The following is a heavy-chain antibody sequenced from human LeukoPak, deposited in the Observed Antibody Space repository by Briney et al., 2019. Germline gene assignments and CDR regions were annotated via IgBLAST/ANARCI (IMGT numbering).Heavy chain of an antibody. CDR3: AKSGSGWFFSFDS. V-gene: IGHV3-9*01. Sequence: GGSLRLSCAASGFTFDDYAMHWVRQAPGKGLEWVSGITWNGATLAYADSVRGRFTISRDNAKNSLFLQMNSLRTEDTALYYCAKSGSGWFFSFDSWGQGTLVSVSS. CDR1: GFTFDDYA. D-gene: IGHD6-19*01. CDR2: ITWNGATL. J-gene: IGHJ4*02.